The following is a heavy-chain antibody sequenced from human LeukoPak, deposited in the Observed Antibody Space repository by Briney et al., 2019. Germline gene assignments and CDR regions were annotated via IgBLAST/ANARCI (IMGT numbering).Heavy chain of an antibody. V-gene: IGHV3-11*04. Sequence: GGSLRLSCAASGFTFSDYYMSWIRQAPGKGLEWISYISSSGSTIYYADSVQGRFTISRDNAKNSLYLQMNSLRAEDTAVYYCARFSSGAYYYFDYWGQGTLVTV. CDR3: ARFSSGAYYYFDY. J-gene: IGHJ4*02. D-gene: IGHD6-6*01. CDR1: GFTFSDYY. CDR2: ISSSGSTI.